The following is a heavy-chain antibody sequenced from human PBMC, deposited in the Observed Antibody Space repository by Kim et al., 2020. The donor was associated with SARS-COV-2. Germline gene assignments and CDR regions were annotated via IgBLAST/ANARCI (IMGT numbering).Heavy chain of an antibody. V-gene: IGHV1-69*13. J-gene: IGHJ6*02. CDR2: IIPIFGTA. Sequence: SVKVSCKASGGTFSSYAISWVRQAPGQGLEWMGGIIPIFGTANYAQKFQGRVTITADESTSTAYMELSSLRSEDPAVYYCASSRDIVVVVAASQRYYGMDVWGQGTTVTVSS. D-gene: IGHD2-15*01. CDR3: ASSRDIVVVVAASQRYYGMDV. CDR1: GGTFSSYA.